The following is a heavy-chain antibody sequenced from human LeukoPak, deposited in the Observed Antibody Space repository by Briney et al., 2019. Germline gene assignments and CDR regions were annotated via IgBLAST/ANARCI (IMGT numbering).Heavy chain of an antibody. J-gene: IGHJ3*01. D-gene: IGHD2-2*01. V-gene: IGHV4-39*01. Sequence: SETLSLTCSVSGGSITDTDYYWAWIRQPPGKGLEWIANIYYSGTTYYNPSLKSRVTISVDTSNNQFSLKLSSATAADTAVYYCARDVSRTSWTWRWGQGTVVTVSS. CDR1: GGSITDTDYY. CDR2: IYYSGTT. CDR3: ARDVSRTSWTWR.